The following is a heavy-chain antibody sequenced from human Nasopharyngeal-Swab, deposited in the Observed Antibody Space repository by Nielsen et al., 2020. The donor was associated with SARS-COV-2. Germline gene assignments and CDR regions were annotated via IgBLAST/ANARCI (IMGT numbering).Heavy chain of an antibody. CDR1: GFTFSSYW. D-gene: IGHD2-2*01. J-gene: IGHJ4*02. V-gene: IGHV3-7*01. Sequence: GGSLRLSCAASGFTFSSYWMSWVRQAPGKGLKWVAHIKQSGSGQYYVDSVKGRFTISRDNAKNSLSLQMNSLRAEDTAVYYCARYCSTTSCPRGFDYWGQGTLVTVSS. CDR2: IKQSGSGQ. CDR3: ARYCSTTSCPRGFDY.